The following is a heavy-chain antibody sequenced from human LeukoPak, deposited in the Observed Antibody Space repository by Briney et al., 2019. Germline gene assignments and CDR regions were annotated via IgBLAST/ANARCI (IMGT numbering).Heavy chain of an antibody. CDR3: ARGYDSSAYYPFNY. CDR1: GGSLSTHH. CDR2: ISDSGST. J-gene: IGHJ4*02. D-gene: IGHD3-22*01. V-gene: IGHV4-59*11. Sequence: SETLSLTCVVSGGSLSTHHWTWVRQSPGRGLEWIGYISDSGSTNYNPSLKSRVTISVDTSKNQFSPMLSSVTAADPAVYYCARGYDSSAYYPFNYWGQGTLVTVSS.